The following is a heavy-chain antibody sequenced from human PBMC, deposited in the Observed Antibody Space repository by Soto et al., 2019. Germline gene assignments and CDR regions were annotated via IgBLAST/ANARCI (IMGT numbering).Heavy chain of an antibody. CDR1: GGTFSTFS. J-gene: IGHJ4*02. CDR3: ASGSAPAVDY. Sequence: QVPLVQSGAEVKNPGSSVKVSCKASGGTFSTFSISWVRQAPGQGLEWLGRSIPFLGVTTYAQKFKGRVAISADTSTTTAYMELTNLRSDDTALYFCASGSAPAVDYWGQGTRVTVSS. D-gene: IGHD3-10*01. V-gene: IGHV1-69*02. CDR2: SIPFLGVT.